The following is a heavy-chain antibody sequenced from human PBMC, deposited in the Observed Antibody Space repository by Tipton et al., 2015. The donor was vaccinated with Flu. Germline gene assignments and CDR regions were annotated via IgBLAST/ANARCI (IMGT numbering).Heavy chain of an antibody. CDR3: ARCSSGWYASSYYYYGMDV. J-gene: IGHJ6*02. CDR1: GGSISSYY. CDR2: IYYSGST. D-gene: IGHD6-19*01. Sequence: TLSLTCTVSGGSISSYYWSWIRQPPGKGLEWIGYIYYSGSTNYNPSLKSRVTISVDTSKNQFSLKLSSVTAADTAVYYCARCSSGWYASSYYYYGMDVWGQGTTVTVSS. V-gene: IGHV4-59*13.